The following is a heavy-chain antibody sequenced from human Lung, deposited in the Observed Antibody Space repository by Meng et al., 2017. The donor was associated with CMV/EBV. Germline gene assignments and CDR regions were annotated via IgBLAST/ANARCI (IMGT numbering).Heavy chain of an antibody. J-gene: IGHJ4*02. V-gene: IGHV4-59*01. CDR1: GDSIGRFY. D-gene: IGHD3-3*01. Sequence: SETLSLTCTVSGDSIGRFYWTWVRQSPGKGLEWIGYVSYSGSTNYNPSFESRVFMSVDSSTHHFSLYLTSVTAADTAVYFCARARHFDVWSGLLDHWGQGDXVTVDS. CDR2: VSYSGST. CDR3: ARARHFDVWSGLLDH.